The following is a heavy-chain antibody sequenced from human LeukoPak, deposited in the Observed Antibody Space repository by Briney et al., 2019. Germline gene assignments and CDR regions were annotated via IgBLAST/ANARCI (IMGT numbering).Heavy chain of an antibody. V-gene: IGHV3-30*02. CDR1: GFNFENYA. CDR2: IRYDGSNK. J-gene: IGHJ4*02. CDR3: AKLVSGTTVTTAIDY. D-gene: IGHD4-17*01. Sequence: GGSLRLSCAASGFNFENYAMHWVRQAPGKGLEWVAFIRYDGSNKYYADSVKGRFTISRDNSKNTLYLQMNSLRAEDTAVYYCAKLVSGTTVTTAIDYWGQGTLVTVSS.